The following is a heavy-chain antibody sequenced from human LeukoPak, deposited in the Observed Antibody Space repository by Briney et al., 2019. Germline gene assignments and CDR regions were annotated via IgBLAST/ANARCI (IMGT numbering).Heavy chain of an antibody. CDR1: GGSISSGNYY. D-gene: IGHD4-11*01. CDR3: AREQSDAFDI. V-gene: IGHV4-30-4*02. CDR2: IFYLGNT. Sequence: SETLSLTCTVSGGSISSGNYYWSWIRQPPGKGLEWIGYIFYLGNTYYTPSLKSRVTISVDTSKNQFSLKLSSVTAADTAVYYCAREQSDAFDIWGQGTMVTVSS. J-gene: IGHJ3*02.